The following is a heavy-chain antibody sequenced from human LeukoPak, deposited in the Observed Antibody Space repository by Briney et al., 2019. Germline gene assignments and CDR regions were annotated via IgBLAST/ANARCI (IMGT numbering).Heavy chain of an antibody. Sequence: ASVKVSCKASGYTFTGYCMHWVRQAPGQGLEWMGWINPNSGGTNYAQKFQGRVTMTRDTSISTAYMELSRLRSDDTAVYYCATISYGGNYFDYWGQGTLVTVSS. CDR3: ATISYGGNYFDY. CDR2: INPNSGGT. CDR1: GYTFTGYC. V-gene: IGHV1-2*02. J-gene: IGHJ4*02. D-gene: IGHD4-23*01.